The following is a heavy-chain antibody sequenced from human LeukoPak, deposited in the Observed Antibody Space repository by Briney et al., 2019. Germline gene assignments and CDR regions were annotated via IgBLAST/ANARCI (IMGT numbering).Heavy chain of an antibody. Sequence: GGSLRLSCAASGFTFSSYEMNWVRQAPGKGLEWVSYIRSSGSTYYADSVKGRFTISRHNSKNTLYLQMNSLRAEDTAVYYCARHRERWQTFDYWGQGTLVTVSS. CDR3: ARHRERWQTFDY. CDR1: GFTFSSYE. V-gene: IGHV3-48*03. CDR2: IRSSGST. J-gene: IGHJ4*02. D-gene: IGHD5-24*01.